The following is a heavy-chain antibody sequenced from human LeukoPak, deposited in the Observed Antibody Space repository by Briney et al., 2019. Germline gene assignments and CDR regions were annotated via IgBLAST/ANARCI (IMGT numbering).Heavy chain of an antibody. CDR1: GFSFDSYW. D-gene: IGHD3-22*01. J-gene: IGHJ3*02. Sequence: GGSLRLSCVASGFSFDSYWMNWVRQAPGKGLEWVANINHDGTEKYYVDSVKGRFSISRDNAKESLYLQMNSLRAEDTAVYYCARDRSSAGYYDSSGPHDAFDIWGQGTMVTVSS. CDR3: ARDRSSAGYYDSSGPHDAFDI. V-gene: IGHV3-7*01. CDR2: INHDGTEK.